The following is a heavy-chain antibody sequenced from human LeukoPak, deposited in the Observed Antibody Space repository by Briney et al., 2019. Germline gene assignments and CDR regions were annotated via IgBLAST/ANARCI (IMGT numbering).Heavy chain of an antibody. CDR3: ARELGYCSGTTCSVHYYGMDV. D-gene: IGHD2-2*01. J-gene: IGHJ6*02. CDR1: GFTFSVYS. V-gene: IGHV3-21*01. CDR2: ISSSSSYI. Sequence: PGGSLRLSCAASGFTFSVYSMTWVRQAPGKGLEWVSSISSSSSYIYYADSLKGRFTVSRDNAKNSLYLQMNSLSAEDTAVYYCARELGYCSGTTCSVHYYGMDVWGQGTTVTVSS.